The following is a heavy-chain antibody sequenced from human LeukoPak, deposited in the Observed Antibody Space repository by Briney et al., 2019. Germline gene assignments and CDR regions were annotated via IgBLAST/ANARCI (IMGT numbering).Heavy chain of an antibody. V-gene: IGHV3-23*01. J-gene: IGHJ6*02. Sequence: GGSLRLSCTASGFTFSDYYMSWIRQAPGKGLEWVSAISGSGGSTYYADSVKGRFTISRDNSKNTLYLQMNSLRAEDTAVYYCARWPDLYYYYYYGMDVWGQGTTVTVSS. CDR2: ISGSGGST. CDR3: ARWPDLYYYYYYGMDV. D-gene: IGHD2-15*01. CDR1: GFTFSDYY.